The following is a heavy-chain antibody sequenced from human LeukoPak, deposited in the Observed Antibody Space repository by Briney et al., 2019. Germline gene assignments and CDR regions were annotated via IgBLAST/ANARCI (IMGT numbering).Heavy chain of an antibody. J-gene: IGHJ3*02. CDR3: ARGRGELLRGAFDI. CDR1: GFTFSSYA. Sequence: TGGSLRLSCAASGFTFSSYAMHWVRQAPGKGLEWVAVISYDGSNKYYADSVKGRFTISRDNSKNTLYLQMNSLRAEDTAVYYCARGRGELLRGAFDIWGQGTMVTVSS. V-gene: IGHV3-30-3*01. D-gene: IGHD1-26*01. CDR2: ISYDGSNK.